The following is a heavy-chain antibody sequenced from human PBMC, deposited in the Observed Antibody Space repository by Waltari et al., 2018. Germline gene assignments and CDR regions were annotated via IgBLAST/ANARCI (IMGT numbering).Heavy chain of an antibody. CDR3: ARVSFSSGWYLFDY. CDR2: INHSGST. D-gene: IGHD6-19*01. J-gene: IGHJ4*02. CDR1: GGSFSGYY. V-gene: IGHV4-34*01. Sequence: QVQLQQWGAGLLKPSETLSLTCAVYGGSFSGYYWSWIRQPPGKGLEWIGEINHSGSTNYNPSLKSRFTISVDTSKNQFSLKLSSVTAADTAVYYCARVSFSSGWYLFDYWGQGTLVTVSS.